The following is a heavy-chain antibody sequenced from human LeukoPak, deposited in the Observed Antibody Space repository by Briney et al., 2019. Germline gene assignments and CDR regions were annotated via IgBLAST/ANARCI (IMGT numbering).Heavy chain of an antibody. CDR1: GYNFDTSW. CDR2: IYPRDSDT. D-gene: IGHD3-10*01. CDR3: SRHLSGFSFDYMVLDY. J-gene: IGHJ4*02. V-gene: IGHV5-51*01. Sequence: GQSLKISCKASGYNFDTSWIAWVRQMPGKGLEWMGIIYPRDSDTIYSPSFQGHVTISADRSINTVYLQWSSLKASDTAFYFCSRHLSGFSFDYMVLDYWGQGSLVTVSS.